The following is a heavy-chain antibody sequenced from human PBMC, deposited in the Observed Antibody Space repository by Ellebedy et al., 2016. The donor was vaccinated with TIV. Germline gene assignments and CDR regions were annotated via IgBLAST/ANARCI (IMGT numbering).Heavy chain of an antibody. CDR1: GFTFSGYA. CDR3: AKWSAYDFWSSYYRGFDY. J-gene: IGHJ4*02. V-gene: IGHV3-23*01. CDR2: ITGSGVGI. Sequence: GGSLRLSCAASGFTFSGYAMSWVRQAPGKGLEWVSAITGSGVGIYYADSVKGRFTISRDNSENTLYLQMNSLRAEDTALYYCAKWSAYDFWSSYYRGFDYWGQGTLVTVSS. D-gene: IGHD3-3*01.